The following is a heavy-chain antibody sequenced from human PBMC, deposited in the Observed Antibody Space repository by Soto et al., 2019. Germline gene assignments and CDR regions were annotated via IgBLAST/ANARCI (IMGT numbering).Heavy chain of an antibody. J-gene: IGHJ4*02. Sequence: QVQLVQSGAEVKKPGASVKVSCKASGYTFTVYGISWVRQAPGQGLEWMGWISTYNGNTNYTQKLQGRVTMTTDTSTSTAYMELRSLRSDDSAVYYCARGRSSSWPDTYYFDYWGQGTLVTVSS. CDR1: GYTFTVYG. CDR2: ISTYNGNT. CDR3: ARGRSSSWPDTYYFDY. D-gene: IGHD6-13*01. V-gene: IGHV1-18*01.